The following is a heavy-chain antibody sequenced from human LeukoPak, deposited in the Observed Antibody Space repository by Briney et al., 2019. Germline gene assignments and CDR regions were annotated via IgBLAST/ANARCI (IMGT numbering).Heavy chain of an antibody. CDR2: ISSSGSTI. Sequence: GGSLRLSCAPSGFTFSDYNMSWIRQAPGKGLEWVAYISSSGSTIYYADSVKGRFTISRDNAKNSLYLQMNSLRAEDTAVYYCAELGITMIGGVWGKGTTVTISS. CDR1: GFTFSDYN. J-gene: IGHJ6*04. V-gene: IGHV3-11*04. D-gene: IGHD3-10*02. CDR3: AELGITMIGGV.